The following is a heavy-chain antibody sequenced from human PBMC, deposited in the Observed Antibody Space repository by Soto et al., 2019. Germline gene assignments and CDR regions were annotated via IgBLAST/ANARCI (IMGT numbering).Heavy chain of an antibody. V-gene: IGHV3-64D*08. CDR1: AFTFSSHA. Sequence: PGGSLRLSCSASAFTFSSHAMHWVRQAPGSGLEYVSAISHNGNDRYYADSVKGRFTISRDNSKDTLYLLMTSLRAEDTALYYCVKDLFRGYDSFDSWGQGTLVTVSS. CDR2: ISHNGNDR. CDR3: VKDLFRGYDSFDS. J-gene: IGHJ4*02. D-gene: IGHD3-3*01.